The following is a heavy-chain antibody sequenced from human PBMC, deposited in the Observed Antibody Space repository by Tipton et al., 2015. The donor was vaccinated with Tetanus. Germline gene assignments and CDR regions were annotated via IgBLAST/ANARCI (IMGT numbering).Heavy chain of an antibody. V-gene: IGHV4-59*01. CDR3: ARSKLRGSVKSLSEFDS. CDR1: GGSMSTYY. D-gene: IGHD3-16*01. Sequence: TLSLTCTVSGGSMSTYYWSWIRQPPGKGLEWIGYVYYTGSTDYNPSLKSRVTISVDTSKTQFSLRLTSVTAADTAVYYCARSKLRGSVKSLSEFDS. J-gene: IGHJ5*01. CDR2: VYYTGST.